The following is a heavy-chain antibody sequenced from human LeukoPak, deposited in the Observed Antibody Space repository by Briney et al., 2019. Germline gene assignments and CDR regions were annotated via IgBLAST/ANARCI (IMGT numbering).Heavy chain of an antibody. V-gene: IGHV1-18*01. CDR1: GYTFTSYG. D-gene: IGHD4-23*01. Sequence: ASVKVSCKASGYTFTSYGISWVRQAPGQGLEWMGWISAYNGNTNYAQKFRGRVTMTRDTSISTAYMELSRLRSDDTAVYYCARETLGRTVITTHDSFDIWGQGTMVTVSS. J-gene: IGHJ3*02. CDR3: ARETLGRTVITTHDSFDI. CDR2: ISAYNGNT.